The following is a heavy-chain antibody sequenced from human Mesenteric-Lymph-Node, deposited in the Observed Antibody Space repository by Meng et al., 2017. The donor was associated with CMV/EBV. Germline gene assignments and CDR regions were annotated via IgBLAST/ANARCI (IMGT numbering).Heavy chain of an antibody. CDR3: AKDTLFGRGDSFDI. J-gene: IGHJ3*02. Sequence: GESLKISCAASGFTFSSYGMHWVRQAPGKGLEWVAFVQYDGIQIWYAGSVKGRFTISRDNSKNTVFLQMNSLRTEDTAVYYCAKDTLFGRGDSFDIWGQGTRVTVSS. D-gene: IGHD2-21*01. CDR1: GFTFSSYG. CDR2: VQYDGIQI. V-gene: IGHV3-30*02.